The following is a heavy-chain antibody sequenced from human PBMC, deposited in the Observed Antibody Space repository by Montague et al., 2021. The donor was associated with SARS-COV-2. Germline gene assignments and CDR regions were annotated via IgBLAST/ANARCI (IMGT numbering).Heavy chain of an antibody. CDR2: IDWDDDK. CDR3: VRRTYDILSGYDDGMDV. Sequence: PALVKPTKTLTLTCTFSGFSLSTSGMCVSWIRQPPGKALEWLARIDWDDDKYYSTSLKTRLTISKDTSKNQVVLTMTNMDPVDTATYYCVRRTYDILSGYDDGMDVWGQGTTVTVSS. J-gene: IGHJ6*02. CDR1: GFSLSTSGMC. V-gene: IGHV2-70*11. D-gene: IGHD3-9*01.